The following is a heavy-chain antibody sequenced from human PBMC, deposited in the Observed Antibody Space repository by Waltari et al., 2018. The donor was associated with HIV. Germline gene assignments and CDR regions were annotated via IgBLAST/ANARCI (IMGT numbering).Heavy chain of an antibody. V-gene: IGHV4-39*01. CDR3: ASTRITMIVVAQIDY. J-gene: IGHJ4*02. CDR2: IYYSGST. Sequence: QLQLQESGPGLVKPSETLSLTCTVSGGSISSSSYYWGWILPPPGKGLEWIGSIYYSGSTYYNPSLKSRVTISVDTSKNQFSLKLSSVTAADTAVYYCASTRITMIVVAQIDYWGQGTLVTVSS. D-gene: IGHD3-22*01. CDR1: GGSISSSSYY.